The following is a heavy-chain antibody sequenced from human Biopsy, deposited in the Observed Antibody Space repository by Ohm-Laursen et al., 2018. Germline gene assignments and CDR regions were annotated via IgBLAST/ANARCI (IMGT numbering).Heavy chain of an antibody. CDR3: TRDLQTRAETFDS. D-gene: IGHD4-11*01. CDR2: ITGLNGIK. Sequence: SVKVSCKTSGYTYSDYGVSWVRQAPGQGLEWMGWITGLNGIKTSASKFQGRLTMTTDRSASTAYMELRGLRSDDTAVYYCTRDLQTRAETFDSWGQGTLVIVSS. CDR1: GYTYSDYG. V-gene: IGHV1-18*01. J-gene: IGHJ5*01.